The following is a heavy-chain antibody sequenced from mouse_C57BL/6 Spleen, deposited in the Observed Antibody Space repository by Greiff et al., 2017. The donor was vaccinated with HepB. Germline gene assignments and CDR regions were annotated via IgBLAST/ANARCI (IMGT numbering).Heavy chain of an antibody. D-gene: IGHD2-2*01. V-gene: IGHV10-1*01. CDR1: GFSFNTYA. CDR2: IRSKSNNYAT. Sequence: GGGLVQPKGSLKLSCAASGFSFNTYAMHWVRQAPGKGLEWVARIRSKSNNYATYYADSVKDRFTISRDDSESMLYLQMNNLKTEDTAMYYCVRGYGYDGTWFAYWGQGTLVTVSA. CDR3: VRGYGYDGTWFAY. J-gene: IGHJ3*01.